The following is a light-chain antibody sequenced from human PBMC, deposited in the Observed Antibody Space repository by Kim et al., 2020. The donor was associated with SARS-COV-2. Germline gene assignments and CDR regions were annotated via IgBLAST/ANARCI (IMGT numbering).Light chain of an antibody. CDR3: AVWDDSLNGWV. Sequence: GQTGTISCSGSGSNIGSNAVNWYQQLPGAPPKLRIYNNDQRPSGVPDRFSGFKSGTSASLAISGLRSDDDSDYYCAVWDDSLNGWVFGGGTKLTVL. J-gene: IGLJ3*02. CDR2: NND. CDR1: GSNIGSNA. V-gene: IGLV1-44*01.